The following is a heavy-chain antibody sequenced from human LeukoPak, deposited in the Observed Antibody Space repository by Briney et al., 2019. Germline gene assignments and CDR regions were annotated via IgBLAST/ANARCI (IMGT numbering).Heavy chain of an antibody. J-gene: IGHJ4*02. Sequence: SVKVSCKASGYTFTSYDINWVRQATGQGLEWMGGIIPIFGTANYAQKFQGRVTITTDESTSTAYMELSSLRSEDTAVYYCARDLEGAAAAGTGTDYWGQGTLVTVSS. D-gene: IGHD6-13*01. CDR3: ARDLEGAAAAGTGTDY. CDR1: GYTFTSYD. V-gene: IGHV1-69*05. CDR2: IIPIFGTA.